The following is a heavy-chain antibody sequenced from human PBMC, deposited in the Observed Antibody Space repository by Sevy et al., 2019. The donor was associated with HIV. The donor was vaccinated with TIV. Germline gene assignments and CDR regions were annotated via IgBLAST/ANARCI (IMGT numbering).Heavy chain of an antibody. CDR3: ARDLHRGLSGSTSGY. CDR2: ISSSGSNI. J-gene: IGHJ4*02. V-gene: IGHV3-11*01. Sequence: GGSLRLSCAASGFTFSDYYMSWIRQAPGKGLEWVSYISSSGSNIYYAYSVKGRFTVSRDNAKNSMYLQMNSLRAEDTALYYCARDLHRGLSGSTSGYWGQGTLVTVSS. D-gene: IGHD3-3*01. CDR1: GFTFSDYY.